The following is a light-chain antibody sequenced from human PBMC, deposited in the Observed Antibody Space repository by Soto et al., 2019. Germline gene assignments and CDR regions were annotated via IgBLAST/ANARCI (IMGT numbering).Light chain of an antibody. CDR3: QQYGSSPPT. V-gene: IGKV3-20*01. J-gene: IGKJ1*01. CDR2: GAS. CDR1: QSVSTNY. Sequence: EIVLTQSPGTLSLSPGERATLSCRASQSVSTNYLAWYQRKPGQAPRLRIYGASSRATGSPDTFSGSGSGTDFTLTITRLEPEDFALYYCQQYGSSPPTFGQGTKVEIK.